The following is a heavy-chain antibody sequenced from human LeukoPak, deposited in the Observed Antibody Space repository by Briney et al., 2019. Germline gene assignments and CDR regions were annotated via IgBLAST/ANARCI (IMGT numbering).Heavy chain of an antibody. Sequence: SVKVSCKASGGTFSSYAISWVRQAPGQGLEWMGRIIPILGIANYAQKFQGRVTITADKSTSTAYMELSSLRSEDTAVYYCARGLDSYYDSSGLPSWGQGTLVTVSS. D-gene: IGHD3-22*01. CDR3: ARGLDSYYDSSGLPS. CDR1: GGTFSSYA. CDR2: IIPILGIA. V-gene: IGHV1-69*04. J-gene: IGHJ4*02.